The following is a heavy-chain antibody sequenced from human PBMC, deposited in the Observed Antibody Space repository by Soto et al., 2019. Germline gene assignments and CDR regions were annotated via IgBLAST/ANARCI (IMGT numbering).Heavy chain of an antibody. CDR1: GYSFTSYC. CDR3: ARPPFQYDFWSGYPNYFDY. Sequence: PGESLKISGKGSGYSFTSYCIGWVRQMPGKGLEWMGIIYPGDSDTRYSPSFQGQVTISADKSISTAYLQWSSLKASDTAMYYCARPPFQYDFWSGYPNYFDYWGQGTLVTVSS. CDR2: IYPGDSDT. D-gene: IGHD3-3*01. J-gene: IGHJ4*02. V-gene: IGHV5-51*01.